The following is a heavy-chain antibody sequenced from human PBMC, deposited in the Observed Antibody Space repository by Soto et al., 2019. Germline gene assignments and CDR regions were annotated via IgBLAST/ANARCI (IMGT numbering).Heavy chain of an antibody. CDR2: IKQDGSDK. V-gene: IGHV3-7*03. CDR3: AREAIVVEVATMDDAFDI. Sequence: GVLRLSCAASGFTFSSHYMSWVRQAPGKGLEWVANIKQDGSDKYYVDSVKGRFTISRDNAKNSLFLQMNSLGAEDTGVYYCAREAIVVEVATMDDAFDIWGQGTVVTVSS. J-gene: IGHJ3*02. CDR1: GFTFSSHY. D-gene: IGHD2-15*01.